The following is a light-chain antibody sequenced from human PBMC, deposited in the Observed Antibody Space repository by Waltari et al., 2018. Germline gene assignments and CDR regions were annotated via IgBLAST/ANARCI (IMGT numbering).Light chain of an antibody. V-gene: IGLV2-23*02. J-gene: IGLJ3*02. Sequence: QSALTQPASVSGSPGQSITISCTGTSRDIGSYNLVSWYQYHPGKAPKLIIYEVSRRPLGVSSRFSGSKSGDTASLTVSGLQAEDEADYYCCSYAGSNTLMFGGGTKLTVL. CDR2: EVS. CDR1: SRDIGSYNL. CDR3: CSYAGSNTLM.